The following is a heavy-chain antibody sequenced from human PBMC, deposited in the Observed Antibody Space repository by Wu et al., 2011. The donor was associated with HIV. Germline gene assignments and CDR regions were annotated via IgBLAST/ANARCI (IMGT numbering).Heavy chain of an antibody. Sequence: QVQLVQSGAEVKKPGSSVKVSCKASGGTFSSYAISWVRQAPGQGLEWMGGIIPIFGTANYAQKFQGRVTITTDESTSTAYMELSSLRSEDTAVYYCARAIPGDSFVLYYFDYWAREPSVTVSS. CDR2: IIPIFGTA. V-gene: IGHV1-69*05. CDR1: GGTFSSYA. CDR3: ARAIPGDSFVLYYFDY. D-gene: IGHD3-10*01. J-gene: IGHJ4*02.